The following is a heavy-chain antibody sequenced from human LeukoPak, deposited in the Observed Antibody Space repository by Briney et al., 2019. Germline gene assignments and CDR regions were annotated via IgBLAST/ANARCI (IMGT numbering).Heavy chain of an antibody. V-gene: IGHV1-2*02. CDR2: INCNSGDA. D-gene: IGHD3-22*01. J-gene: IGHJ3*02. CDR3: ATNTYYYDSSGPELDAFDI. CDR1: GYSFTEHY. Sequence: ASVQVSCKASGYSFTEHYIYWVRQAPGQGLEWVGRINCNSGDANSAQKFQGRVTMTRDTSISTAYMELSRLRSDDTAVYYCATNTYYYDSSGPELDAFDIWGQGTMVTVSS.